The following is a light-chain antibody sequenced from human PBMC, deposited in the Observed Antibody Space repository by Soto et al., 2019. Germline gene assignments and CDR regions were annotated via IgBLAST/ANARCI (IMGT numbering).Light chain of an antibody. V-gene: IGLV2-14*01. J-gene: IGLJ1*01. CDR2: EVE. Sequence: QSALTQPASVSGSPGQSITISCTGSGRDIGAYNYVSWYQQHPGKAPKLIIYEVENRPSGVSNRFSASQSAFTASLTISGLQAEDEADYYCSSYTTSYFYVFGPGTKGTVL. CDR3: SSYTTSYFYV. CDR1: GRDIGAYNY.